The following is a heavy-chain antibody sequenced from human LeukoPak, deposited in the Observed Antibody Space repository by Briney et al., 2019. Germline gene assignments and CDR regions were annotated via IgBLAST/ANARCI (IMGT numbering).Heavy chain of an antibody. CDR1: GGSISSSSYY. D-gene: IGHD3-3*01. Sequence: PSETLSLTCTVSGGSISSSSYYWGWIRQPPGKGLEWIGSIYYSGSTYYNPSLKSRVTISVDTSKNQLSLKLSSVTAADTAVYYCARRDYDFWSGYAFDIWGQGTMVTVSS. CDR3: ARRDYDFWSGYAFDI. CDR2: IYYSGST. J-gene: IGHJ3*02. V-gene: IGHV4-39*01.